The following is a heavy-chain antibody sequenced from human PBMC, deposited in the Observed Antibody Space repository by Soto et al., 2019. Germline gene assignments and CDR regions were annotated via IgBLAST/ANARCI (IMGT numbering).Heavy chain of an antibody. CDR1: GFTFTSSA. J-gene: IGHJ6*02. Sequence: SVKVSCKASGFTFTSSAMQWVRQARGQRLEWIGWIVVGSGNTNYAQKFQERVTITRDMSTSTAYMELSSLRSEDTAVYYCAAVPYGSGSFYGYYGMDVWGRGTTVTVSS. CDR3: AAVPYGSGSFYGYYGMDV. D-gene: IGHD3-10*01. CDR2: IVVGSGNT. V-gene: IGHV1-58*02.